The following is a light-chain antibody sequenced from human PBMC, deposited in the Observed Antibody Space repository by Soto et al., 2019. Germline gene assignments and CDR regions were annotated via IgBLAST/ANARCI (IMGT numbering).Light chain of an antibody. CDR3: QSYDSSNPWV. Sequence: NFMLTQPHSVSESPGKTLTISCTRTSGSIASNYVQWYQQRPGSSPTTVIYEDYQRPSGVPDRFSGSIDSSSNSASLTISGLKTEDEADYYCQSYDSSNPWVFGGGTKLTVL. CDR1: SGSIASNY. J-gene: IGLJ3*02. V-gene: IGLV6-57*01. CDR2: EDY.